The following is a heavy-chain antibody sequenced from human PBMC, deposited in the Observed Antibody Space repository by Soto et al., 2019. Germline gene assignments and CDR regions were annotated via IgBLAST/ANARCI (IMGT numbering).Heavy chain of an antibody. V-gene: IGHV4-31*03. J-gene: IGHJ4*02. CDR2: IYYSGST. CDR1: GGSISSGGYY. CDR3: ARDTQLNYGSGSYGLDY. Sequence: SETLSLTCTVSGGSISSGGYYWSWIRQHPGKGLEWIGYIYYSGSTYYNPSLKSRVTISVDTSKNQFSLKLSSVTAADTAVYYCARDTQLNYGSGSYGLDYWGQGTLVTVSS. D-gene: IGHD3-10*01.